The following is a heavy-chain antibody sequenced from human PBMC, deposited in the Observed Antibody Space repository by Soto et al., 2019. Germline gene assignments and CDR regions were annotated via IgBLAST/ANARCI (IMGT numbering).Heavy chain of an antibody. Sequence: SGPRLVNPTQTLTLTCTFSGFSLSTSGVGVGWIRQPPGKALEWLAIIYWDDDKRYRPSLKRRLTITKDTSKNQVVLTMTNMDPMDTAKYYCIHRRSGSYYNYWGQGTLVTVAS. CDR3: IHRRSGSYYNY. CDR1: GFSLSTSGVG. V-gene: IGHV2-5*02. J-gene: IGHJ4*02. D-gene: IGHD1-26*01. CDR2: IYWDDDK.